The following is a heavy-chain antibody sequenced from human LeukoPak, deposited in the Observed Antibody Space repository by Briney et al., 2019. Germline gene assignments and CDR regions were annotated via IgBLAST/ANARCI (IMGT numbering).Heavy chain of an antibody. CDR1: GFTFSSYE. CDR2: ISSSGGTI. J-gene: IGHJ5*02. Sequence: GGSLRLSCAASGFTFSSYEMNWVRQAPGKGLECVSYISSSGGTISYADSVKGRFTISRDDAKNALYLQMNSLRAEDTANYYCARGGNWFDPWGQGTLVTVSS. CDR3: ARGGNWFDP. V-gene: IGHV3-48*03. D-gene: IGHD3-16*01.